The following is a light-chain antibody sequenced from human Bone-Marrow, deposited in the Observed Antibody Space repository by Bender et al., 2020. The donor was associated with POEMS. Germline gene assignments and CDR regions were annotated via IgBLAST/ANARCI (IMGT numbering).Light chain of an antibody. J-gene: IGLJ2*01. V-gene: IGLV2-14*02. CDR2: EVT. CDR1: SSDVGSYNL. CDR3: CSYTSSTTLV. Sequence: QSALTQPASVSGSPGQSITISCTGTSSDVGSYNLVSWYQQHPGKAPKLLIHEVTKRPSGVSNRFSGSKSGNTASLTISGLQAEDEADYYCCSYTSSTTLVFGGGTKVTVL.